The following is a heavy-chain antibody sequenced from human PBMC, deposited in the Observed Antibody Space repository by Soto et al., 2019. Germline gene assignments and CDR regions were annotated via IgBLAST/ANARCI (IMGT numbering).Heavy chain of an antibody. Sequence: QVQLVQSGAEVKKPGASVKVSCKASGYTFTSYDINWVRQATGQGLEWMVWMKPNSGNTGYAQKFQGRVTMTRNTSISTAYMELSSLRAEDSAVYYCARGPREYYDSSGYYQEYSGVWGQGTLVTVSS. J-gene: IGHJ4*02. CDR2: MKPNSGNT. CDR3: ARGPREYYDSSGYYQEYSGV. V-gene: IGHV1-8*01. D-gene: IGHD3-22*01. CDR1: GYTFTSYD.